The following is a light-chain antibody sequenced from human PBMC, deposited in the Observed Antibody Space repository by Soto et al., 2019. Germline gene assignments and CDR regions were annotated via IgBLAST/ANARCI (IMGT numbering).Light chain of an antibody. CDR2: SSN. J-gene: IGLJ2*01. Sequence: QSVLTQPPSASATPGQRVTISCSGSSSNIGDNTVNWYQHLPGTAPKLLIYSSNLRPSGVPDRFSGSKSGTSASLAISGLQSEDEADYYCATWDNSLSGVLFGGGTKVTVL. V-gene: IGLV1-44*01. CDR1: SSNIGDNT. CDR3: ATWDNSLSGVL.